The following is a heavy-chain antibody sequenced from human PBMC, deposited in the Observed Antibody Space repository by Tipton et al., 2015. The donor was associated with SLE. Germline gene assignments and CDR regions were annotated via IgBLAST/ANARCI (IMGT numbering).Heavy chain of an antibody. D-gene: IGHD3-22*01. CDR2: IKQDGSEK. V-gene: IGHV3-7*03. CDR3: ARHYYDSSGSAFAI. J-gene: IGHJ3*02. CDR1: GFTFSSYW. Sequence: SLRLSCAASGFTFSSYWMSWVRQAPGKGLEWVANIKQDGSEKYYADSVKGRFTLSRDNAKNSLYLHMNSLRAEDTAVYYSARHYYDSSGSAFAIWGQGTMVTVSS.